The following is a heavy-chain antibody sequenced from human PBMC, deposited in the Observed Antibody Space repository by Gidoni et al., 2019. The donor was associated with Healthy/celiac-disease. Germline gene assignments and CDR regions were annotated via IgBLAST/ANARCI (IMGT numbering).Heavy chain of an antibody. D-gene: IGHD3-10*01. CDR2: ISYDGSNK. Sequence: QVQLVESGGGVVQPGRSLRLSCAASGFTFSSYAMHWVRQAPGKGLEWVAVISYDGSNKYYADSVKGRFTISRDNSKNTLYLQMNSLRAEDTAVYYCARDFQGVMGGYWGQGTLVTVSS. J-gene: IGHJ4*02. CDR1: GFTFSSYA. CDR3: ARDFQGVMGGY. V-gene: IGHV3-30*04.